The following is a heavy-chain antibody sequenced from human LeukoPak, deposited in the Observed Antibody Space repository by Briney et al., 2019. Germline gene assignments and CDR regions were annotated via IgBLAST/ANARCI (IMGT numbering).Heavy chain of an antibody. V-gene: IGHV3-66*01. J-gene: IGHJ4*02. CDR3: VRDNPKCCGVVPANIDDF. CDR1: GFTVSSNY. CDR2: IYRDGST. Sequence: GGSLRLSCAASGFTVSSNYMSWVRQAPGKGLEWVSVIYRDGSTYYADSVKGRFTISRDNAKNSLYLQMHSLRAEDTAVYYCVRDNPKCCGVVPANIDDFWGQGTLVTVSS. D-gene: IGHD2-15*01.